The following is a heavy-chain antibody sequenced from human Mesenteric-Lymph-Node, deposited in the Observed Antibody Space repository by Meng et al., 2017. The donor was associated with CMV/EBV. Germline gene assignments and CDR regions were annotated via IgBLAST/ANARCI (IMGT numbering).Heavy chain of an antibody. CDR1: GFIFSNYG. Sequence: GESLKISCAASGFIFSNYGMHWVRQAPGKGLEWVAVIWYDETHTYYADSVKGRFTISRDNSKDTLYLQMNSLRADDTAVYYCTRSYYSGFFDYWGQGTLVTVSS. CDR3: TRSYYSGFFDY. D-gene: IGHD2-15*01. J-gene: IGHJ4*02. V-gene: IGHV3-33*01. CDR2: IWYDETHT.